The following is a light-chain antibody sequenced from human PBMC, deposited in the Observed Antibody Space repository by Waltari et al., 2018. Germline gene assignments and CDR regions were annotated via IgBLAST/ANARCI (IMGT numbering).Light chain of an antibody. CDR3: CSYVGGAKVT. Sequence: QSALTQPASVSGSPGQSITFSCTGTASDAGPYKLVSWYQHHPGTAPNLIIYDGDQRPSGVSSRFAAAKSGDTPSLTIPGLQSEYEADYYCCSYVGGAKVTFGGGTKVTVL. J-gene: IGLJ2*01. V-gene: IGLV2-23*01. CDR2: DGD. CDR1: ASDAGPYKL.